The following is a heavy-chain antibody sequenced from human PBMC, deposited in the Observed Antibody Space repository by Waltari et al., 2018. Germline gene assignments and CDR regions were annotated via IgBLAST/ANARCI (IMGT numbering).Heavy chain of an antibody. CDR3: ARSSRRSSWYGNFDY. J-gene: IGHJ4*02. CDR1: GFTFSSHW. V-gene: IGHV3-7*01. CDR2: IKQDGSEK. D-gene: IGHD6-13*01. Sequence: EVQLVESGGALVQPGGSLRLSCAASGFTFSSHWMSWGRQAPGKGLEWVANIKQDGSEKYYGDSVEGRFTISRDNAKSSLYLQINSLRAEDTAVYYCARSSRRSSWYGNFDYWGQGTLVTVSS.